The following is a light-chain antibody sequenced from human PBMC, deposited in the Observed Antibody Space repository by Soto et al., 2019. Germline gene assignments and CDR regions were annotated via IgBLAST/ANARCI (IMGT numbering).Light chain of an antibody. Sequence: QSALTQPASVSGSPGQSITISCTGTSSDVGGYNYVSWYQQHPGKAPKLIIYDVSNRPSGVSNRFSGSTSGNTASLTISGLQAEDEADYYCSSDTSSSTGVFGTGTKVTVL. J-gene: IGLJ1*01. CDR1: SSDVGGYNY. CDR2: DVS. V-gene: IGLV2-14*01. CDR3: SSDTSSSTGV.